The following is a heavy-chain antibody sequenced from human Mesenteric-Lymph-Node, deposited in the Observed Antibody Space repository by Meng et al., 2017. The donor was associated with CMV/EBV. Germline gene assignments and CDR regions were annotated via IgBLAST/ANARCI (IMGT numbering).Heavy chain of an antibody. J-gene: IGHJ2*01. V-gene: IGHV3-7*01. CDR2: IKQDGSEK. D-gene: IGHD6-13*01. Sequence: CAASGLTFSSYWVSWVRQAQGRGLEWVANIKQDGSEKYYVDSVKGRFTISRDNAKNSLYLQMNSLRAEDTAVYYCAALFYSRNWYFDLWGRGTLVTVSS. CDR3: AALFYSRNWYFDL. CDR1: GLTFSSYW.